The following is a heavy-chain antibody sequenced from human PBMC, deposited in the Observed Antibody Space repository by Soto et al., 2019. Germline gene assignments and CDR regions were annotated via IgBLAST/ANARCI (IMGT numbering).Heavy chain of an antibody. CDR2: ISGSGGST. V-gene: IGHV3-23*01. CDR3: AIGDFSIGGWCAEFFQH. CDR1: GFTFISYS. D-gene: IGHD2-8*01. J-gene: IGHJ1*01. Sequence: GGSLRLSCAASGFTFISYSISWVRQAPWKGLEWGSAISGSGGSTYYADSVKGRFTISRDNAKNSLYLQMNSLRDEDTAVFYCAIGDFSIGGWCAEFFQHVCRGSLVTVSS.